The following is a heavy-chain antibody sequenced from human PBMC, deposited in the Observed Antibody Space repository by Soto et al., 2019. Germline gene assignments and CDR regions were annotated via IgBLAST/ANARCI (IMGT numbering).Heavy chain of an antibody. CDR2: IKPDGSKQ. Sequence: EVQLVESGGGLVQPGGSLRLSCEASEFTLDKYYMTWVRQAPGKGPEWVANIKPDGSKQYYVDSVKGRFTISRDNANNSLYLQMNSLRAEDTAVYFCARGNWNYYYGFDVWGQGTTVTVSS. J-gene: IGHJ6*02. CDR3: ARGNWNYYYGFDV. V-gene: IGHV3-7*01. CDR1: EFTLDKYY. D-gene: IGHD1-20*01.